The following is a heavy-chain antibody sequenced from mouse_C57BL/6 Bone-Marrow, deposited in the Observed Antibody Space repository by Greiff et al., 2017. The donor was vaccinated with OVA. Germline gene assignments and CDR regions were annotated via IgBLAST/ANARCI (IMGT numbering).Heavy chain of an antibody. Sequence: QVQLQQPGAELVMPGASVKLSCKASGYTFTSYWMNWVKQRPGQGLEWIGEIDPSDSYTNYNQKFKGKSTLTVDKSSSTAYMQLSSLTSEDSAVYYCARVTVYYFDYWGQGTTLTVSS. CDR1: GYTFTSYW. CDR2: IDPSDSYT. V-gene: IGHV1-69*01. J-gene: IGHJ2*01. D-gene: IGHD1-1*01. CDR3: ARVTVYYFDY.